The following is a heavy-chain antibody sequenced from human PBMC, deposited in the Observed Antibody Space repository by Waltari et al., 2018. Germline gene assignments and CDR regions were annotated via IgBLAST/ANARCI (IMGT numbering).Heavy chain of an antibody. CDR2: VHFSGRT. V-gene: IGHV4-39*07. CDR1: GDSIRNDEHN. Sequence: QLQLQESGPRLVKPSETLSLTCTVSGDSIRNDEHNWGWLRQSPVRGLEWIGNVHFSGRTYQNPSLRSRVTISIDASKNQFSLKMNSVTPADTAVFYCARRGQDDYSRLFDYWGQGILVVVSA. J-gene: IGHJ4*02. D-gene: IGHD4-4*01. CDR3: ARRGQDDYSRLFDY.